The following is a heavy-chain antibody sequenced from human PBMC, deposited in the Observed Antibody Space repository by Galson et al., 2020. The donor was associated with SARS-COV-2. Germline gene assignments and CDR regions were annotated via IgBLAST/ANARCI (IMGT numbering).Heavy chain of an antibody. Sequence: SGPTLVKPTQTLTLTCTFSGFSLSTSGVGVGWIRQPPGKALEWLALIYWDDDERYSPSLNSRLTITKDTSKNQVVLTMTNMDPVDTATYYCAHRMYYYDSSGYYGSGFDYWGQGTLVTVSS. CDR1: GFSLSTSGVG. V-gene: IGHV2-5*02. CDR2: IYWDDDE. J-gene: IGHJ4*02. D-gene: IGHD3-22*01. CDR3: AHRMYYYDSSGYYGSGFDY.